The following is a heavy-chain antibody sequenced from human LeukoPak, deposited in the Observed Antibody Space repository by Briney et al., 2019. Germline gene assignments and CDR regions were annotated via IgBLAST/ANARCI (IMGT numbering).Heavy chain of an antibody. D-gene: IGHD2-2*01. Sequence: GEPLQISCQGSGYSFTSYWIGWVRQMPGKGLEWMGIIYPGDSDTGYSPSFQGQVTISADKSISTAYLQWSSLKASDTAMYYCARLGCSSTSCYAVYFDYWGQGTLVTVSS. CDR2: IYPGDSDT. V-gene: IGHV5-51*01. CDR1: GYSFTSYW. CDR3: ARLGCSSTSCYAVYFDY. J-gene: IGHJ4*02.